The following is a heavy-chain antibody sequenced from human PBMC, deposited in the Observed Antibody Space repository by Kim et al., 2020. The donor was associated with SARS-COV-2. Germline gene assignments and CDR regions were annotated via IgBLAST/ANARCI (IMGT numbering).Heavy chain of an antibody. J-gene: IGHJ5*02. CDR3: ARSGLGYYGSGRSMKVGFDP. CDR1: GGSISSSSFY. D-gene: IGHD3-10*01. Sequence: SETLSLTCTVSGGSISSSSFYWGWIRQPPGKGLEWIGSIYYSGSTYYNPSLKSRVTISVDTSKNQFSLKLSSVTAADTAVYYCARSGLGYYGSGRSMKVGFDPWGQGTLVTVSS. CDR2: IYYSGST. V-gene: IGHV4-39*01.